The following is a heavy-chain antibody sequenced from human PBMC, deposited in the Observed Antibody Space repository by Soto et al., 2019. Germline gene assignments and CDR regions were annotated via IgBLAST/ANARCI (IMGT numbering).Heavy chain of an antibody. Sequence: ASVKVSCKASGGTFSSYTISWVRQAPGQGLEWMGRIIPILGIANYAQKFQGRVTITADKSTSTAYMELSSLRSEDTAVYYCASGAVRGVIDYYYYYMDVWGKGTTVTVSS. J-gene: IGHJ6*03. V-gene: IGHV1-69*02. CDR1: GGTFSSYT. CDR2: IIPILGIA. D-gene: IGHD3-10*01. CDR3: ASGAVRGVIDYYYYYMDV.